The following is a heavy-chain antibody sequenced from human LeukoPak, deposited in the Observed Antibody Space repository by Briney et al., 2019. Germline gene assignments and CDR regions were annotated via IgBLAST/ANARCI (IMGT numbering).Heavy chain of an antibody. CDR1: GGSISSSSYY. CDR2: IYYSGST. V-gene: IGHV4-39*01. J-gene: IGHJ4*02. Sequence: PSETLSLTCTVSGGSISSSSYYWGWIRQPPGKGLEWIGSIYYSGSTYYNPSLKSRVTISVDTSKNQFSLKLSSVTAADTAVYYCARLRVNQLVGYWGQGTLVTVSS. D-gene: IGHD6-13*01. CDR3: ARLRVNQLVGY.